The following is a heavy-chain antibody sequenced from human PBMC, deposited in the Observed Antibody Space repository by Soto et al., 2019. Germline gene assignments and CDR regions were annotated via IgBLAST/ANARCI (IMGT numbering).Heavy chain of an antibody. CDR1: GYTFTSYG. D-gene: IGHD2-2*01. CDR3: ARFFFSFRNQKKYYFDY. V-gene: IGHV1-18*01. CDR2: ISAYNGNT. Sequence: QVQLVQSGAEVKKPGASVKVSCKASGYTFTSYGISWVRQAPGQGLEWMGWISAYNGNTNYAQKLQGRVTMTTDTSTSTAYTELRSLRSDDTAVYYCARFFFSFRNQKKYYFDYWGQGTLVTVSS. J-gene: IGHJ4*02.